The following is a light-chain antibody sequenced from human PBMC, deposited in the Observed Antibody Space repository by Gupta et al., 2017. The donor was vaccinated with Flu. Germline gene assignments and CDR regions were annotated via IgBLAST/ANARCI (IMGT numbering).Light chain of an antibody. CDR2: AAS. CDR3: QQLNNYPPIT. Sequence: QLTQSPSFLSASVGDRVTITCRASQVISSYLAWYQQEPGKAPKLLIYAASILQSGVPSRFSGSGSGTEFTLTISGRQQEDFATYYCQQLNNYPPITFGQGTRLEIK. J-gene: IGKJ5*01. V-gene: IGKV1-9*01. CDR1: QVISSY.